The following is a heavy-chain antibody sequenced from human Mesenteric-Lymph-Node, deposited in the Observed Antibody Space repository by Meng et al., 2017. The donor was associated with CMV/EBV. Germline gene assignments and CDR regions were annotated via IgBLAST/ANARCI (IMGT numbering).Heavy chain of an antibody. CDR2: INPNRGGT. CDR1: GYTLTGYY. D-gene: IGHD2-2*01. CDR3: ARLDSVVPDHLGGSERYYYYGMDV. Sequence: SVKVSCKASGYTLTGYYMHWVRQAPGQGLEWMGWINPNRGGTNYAQKFQGRVTMTRDTSISTAYMELSSMKSDDTAMYYCARLDSVVPDHLGGSERYYYYGMDVWGQGTTVTVSS. V-gene: IGHV1-2*02. J-gene: IGHJ6*02.